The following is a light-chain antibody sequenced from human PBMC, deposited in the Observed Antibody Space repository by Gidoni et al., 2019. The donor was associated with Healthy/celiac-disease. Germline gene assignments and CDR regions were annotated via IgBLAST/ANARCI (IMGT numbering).Light chain of an antibody. CDR2: LGS. J-gene: IGKJ4*01. CDR1: QSLLHSNRYNH. V-gene: IGKV2-28*01. Sequence: DSVMTQSPLSLPVTPGEPASISCRSSQSLLHSNRYNHLDWYLQKPGQSPPRLLYLGSTRATGVPDRFSGSGTGTDFTMKIRGVEDEDVGVYYCLQDRQTPRTFGGGTKVEIK. CDR3: LQDRQTPRT.